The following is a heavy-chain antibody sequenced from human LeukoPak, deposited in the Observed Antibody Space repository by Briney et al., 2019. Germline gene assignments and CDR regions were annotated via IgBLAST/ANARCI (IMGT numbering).Heavy chain of an antibody. V-gene: IGHV4-30-2*01. D-gene: IGHD1-26*01. CDR3: ARGVSGSYFDY. CDR1: GGPISSGGYS. J-gene: IGHJ4*02. Sequence: SETLSLTCAVSGGPISSGGYSWSWIRQPPGKGLEWIGYIYHSGSTYYNPSLKSRVTISVDRSKNQFSLKLSSVTAADTAVYYCARGVSGSYFDYWGQGTLVTVSS. CDR2: IYHSGST.